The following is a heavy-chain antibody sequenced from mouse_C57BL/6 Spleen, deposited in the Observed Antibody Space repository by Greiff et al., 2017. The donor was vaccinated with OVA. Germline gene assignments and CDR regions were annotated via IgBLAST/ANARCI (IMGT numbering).Heavy chain of an antibody. CDR1: GYAFSSYW. CDR2: IYPGDGDT. CDR3: ARWAMVTTFFDY. V-gene: IGHV1-80*01. D-gene: IGHD2-2*01. Sequence: VKLQESGAELVKPGASVKISCKASGYAFSSYWMNWVKQRPGKGLEWIGQIYPGDGDTNYNGKFKGKATLTADKSSSTAYMQLSSLTSEDSAVYFCARWAMVTTFFDYWGQGTTLTVSS. J-gene: IGHJ2*01.